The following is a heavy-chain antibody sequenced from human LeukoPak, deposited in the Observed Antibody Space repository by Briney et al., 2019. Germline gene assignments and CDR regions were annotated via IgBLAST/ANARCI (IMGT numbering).Heavy chain of an antibody. CDR1: GYTFTSYA. D-gene: IGHD3-3*01. CDR2: INTNTGNP. J-gene: IGHJ3*02. V-gene: IGHV7-4-1*02. CDR3: ARVAPDLYYDFWSGYYTAFDI. Sequence: ASVKVSCKASGYTFTSYAMNWVRQAPGQGLEWMGLINTNTGNPTYAQGFTGRFVFSLDTSVSTAYLQISSLKAEDTAVYYCARVAPDLYYDFWSGYYTAFDIWGQGTMVTVSS.